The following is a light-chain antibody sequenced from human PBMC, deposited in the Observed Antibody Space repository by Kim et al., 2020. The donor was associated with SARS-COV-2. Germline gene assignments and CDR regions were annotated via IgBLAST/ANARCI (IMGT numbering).Light chain of an antibody. Sequence: EIVLTLSPATLSLSPGERATLSCRASQSVSSYLAWYQQKPGQAPRLLIYDAYNRATGIPARFSGSGSGTDFNLTISSLEPEDFAVYYCQQRSYWRPLTFVGGTKVDIK. CDR2: DAY. CDR3: QQRSYWRPLT. J-gene: IGKJ4*01. V-gene: IGKV3-11*01. CDR1: QSVSSY.